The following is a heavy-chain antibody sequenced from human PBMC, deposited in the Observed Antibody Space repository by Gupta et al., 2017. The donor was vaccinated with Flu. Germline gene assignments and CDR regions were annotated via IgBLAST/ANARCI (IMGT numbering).Heavy chain of an antibody. Sequence: QVQLVESGGGLVKPGGSLRLSCAASGFTFSDYYMSWIRQAPGKGLEWVSYISSSSSYTNYADSVKGRFTISRDNAKNSLYLQMNSLRAEDTAVYYCARDRGYDLYYYYGMDVWGQGTTVTVSS. CDR3: ARDRGYDLYYYYGMDV. CDR2: ISSSSSYT. V-gene: IGHV3-11*05. CDR1: GFTFSDYY. J-gene: IGHJ6*02. D-gene: IGHD5-12*01.